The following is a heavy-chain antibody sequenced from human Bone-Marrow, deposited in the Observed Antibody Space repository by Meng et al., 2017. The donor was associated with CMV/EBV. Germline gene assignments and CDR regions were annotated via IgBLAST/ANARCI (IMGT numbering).Heavy chain of an antibody. V-gene: IGHV4-34*01. CDR3: ARDLRGHDYVWGSYRYNFDY. J-gene: IGHJ4*02. CDR1: GGSFSGYY. CDR2: INHSGST. Sequence: GSLRLSCAVYGGSFSGYYWSWIRQPPGKGLEWIGEINHSGSTNYNPSLKSRVTISVDTSKNQFSLKLSSVTAADTAVYYCARDLRGHDYVWGSYRYNFDYWGQGTLVTVSS. D-gene: IGHD3-16*02.